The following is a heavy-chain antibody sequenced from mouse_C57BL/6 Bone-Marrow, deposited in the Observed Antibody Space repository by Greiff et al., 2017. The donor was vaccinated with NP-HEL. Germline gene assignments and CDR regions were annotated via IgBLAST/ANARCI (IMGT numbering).Heavy chain of an antibody. V-gene: IGHV1-54*01. Sequence: QVQLQQSGAELVRPGTSVKVSCKASGYAFTNYLIEWVKQRPGQGLEWIGVINPGSGGTNYNEKFKGKATLTADKSSSTAYMQLSSLTSEDSAVYCCARSRYGNYEAMDYWGQGTSVTVSS. CDR2: INPGSGGT. J-gene: IGHJ4*01. CDR3: ARSRYGNYEAMDY. CDR1: GYAFTNYL. D-gene: IGHD2-10*02.